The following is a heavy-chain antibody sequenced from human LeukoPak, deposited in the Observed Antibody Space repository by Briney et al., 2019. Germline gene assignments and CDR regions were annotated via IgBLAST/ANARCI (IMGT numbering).Heavy chain of an antibody. CDR2: ISAYNGNT. D-gene: IGHD5-12*01. CDR1: GYTFTSYG. Sequence: ASVKVSCKASGYTFTSYGISWVRQAPGQGLEWMGWISAYNGNTNYAQKLQGRVTMTTDTSTSTAYMELRSLRSDDTAVYYCARPIVATSDYYYYYMDVWGQGTLVTVSS. J-gene: IGHJ6*03. CDR3: ARPIVATSDYYYYYMDV. V-gene: IGHV1-18*01.